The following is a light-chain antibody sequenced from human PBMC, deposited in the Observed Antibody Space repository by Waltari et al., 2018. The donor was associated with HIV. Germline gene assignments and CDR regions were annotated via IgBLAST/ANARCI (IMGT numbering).Light chain of an antibody. Sequence: EIVLTHSPATLSLSPGDRATLSCRASQSIGSYLAWYQQKPGQAPRLRIDETSNRATGIPARFSGSGSGTDFALTISSLEPEDFGVYYCQQRSKWPPTFGQGTKLEIK. CDR2: ETS. V-gene: IGKV3-11*01. CDR1: QSIGSY. J-gene: IGKJ2*01. CDR3: QQRSKWPPT.